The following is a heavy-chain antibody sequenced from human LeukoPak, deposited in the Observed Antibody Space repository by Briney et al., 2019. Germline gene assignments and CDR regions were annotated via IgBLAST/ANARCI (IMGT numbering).Heavy chain of an antibody. D-gene: IGHD6-13*01. J-gene: IGHJ3*02. Sequence: ASVKVSCKVSGYTLTELSMHWVRQAPGKGLEWMGGFDPEDGETIYAQKFQGRVTMTEDTSTDTAYMELSSLRSEDTAVYYCATEGPKGGQLAPRDAFDIWGQGTMVTVSS. CDR1: GYTLTELS. CDR3: ATEGPKGGQLAPRDAFDI. CDR2: FDPEDGET. V-gene: IGHV1-24*01.